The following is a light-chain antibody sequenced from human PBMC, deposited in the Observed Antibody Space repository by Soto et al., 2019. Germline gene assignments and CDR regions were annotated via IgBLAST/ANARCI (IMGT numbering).Light chain of an antibody. V-gene: IGLV2-14*01. CDR2: QVT. Sequence: QSVLTQPASVSGSLGQSITISCTGTTRDIAGYNYIPWYQQLPGKAPKLMIYQVTIRPSGISNRFSGSKSGNTASLTISGLQAEDEADYYCTCFSSSTSLYVFGTGTKVTVL. J-gene: IGLJ1*01. CDR1: TRDIAGYNY. CDR3: TCFSSSTSLYV.